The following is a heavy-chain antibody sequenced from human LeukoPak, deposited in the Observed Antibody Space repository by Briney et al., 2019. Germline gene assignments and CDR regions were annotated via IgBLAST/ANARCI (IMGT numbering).Heavy chain of an antibody. Sequence: GGSLRLSCAASGFTFSSYGMHWVRQAPGKGLEWVAFIRYDGSNKYYADSVKGRFTISRDNSKNTLYLQMNSLRAEDTAVYYCAKGRFYGATPFDYWGQGTLATVSS. J-gene: IGHJ4*02. D-gene: IGHD4-17*01. V-gene: IGHV3-30*02. CDR1: GFTFSSYG. CDR3: AKGRFYGATPFDY. CDR2: IRYDGSNK.